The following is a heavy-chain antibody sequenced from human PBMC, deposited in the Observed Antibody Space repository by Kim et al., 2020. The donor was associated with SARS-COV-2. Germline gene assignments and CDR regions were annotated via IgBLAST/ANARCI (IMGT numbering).Heavy chain of an antibody. CDR2: IYTSGST. Sequence: SETLSLTCTVSGGSISSGSYYWSWIRQPAGKGLEWIGRIYTSGSTNYNPSLKSRVTISVDTSKNQFSLKLSSVTAADTAVYYCARIDSSGWYVHSYYYGMDVWGQGTTVTVSS. CDR1: GGSISSGSYY. V-gene: IGHV4-61*02. J-gene: IGHJ6*02. D-gene: IGHD6-19*01. CDR3: ARIDSSGWYVHSYYYGMDV.